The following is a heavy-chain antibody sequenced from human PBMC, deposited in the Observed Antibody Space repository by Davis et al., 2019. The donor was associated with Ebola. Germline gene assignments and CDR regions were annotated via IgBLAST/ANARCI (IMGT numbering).Heavy chain of an antibody. V-gene: IGHV3-48*04. CDR1: GFTFSSYS. CDR2: ISRSSSTI. J-gene: IGHJ4*02. Sequence: PGGSLRLSCAASGFTFSSYSMNWVRQAPGKGLEWVSYISRSSSTIYYADSVKGRFTISRDNAKNSLYLQMNSLRAEDTTVYYCARESTWQYYDVWSGYTTTGLDYWGQGTLVTVSS. CDR3: ARESTWQYYDVWSGYTTTGLDY. D-gene: IGHD3-3*01.